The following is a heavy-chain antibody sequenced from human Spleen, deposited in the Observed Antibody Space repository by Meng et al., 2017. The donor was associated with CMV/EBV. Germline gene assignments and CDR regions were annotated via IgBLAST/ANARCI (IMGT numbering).Heavy chain of an antibody. CDR2: IKQDGSET. D-gene: IGHD4-17*01. CDR1: GFTFSNYW. CDR3: ARDSATVNHYYYYGMDV. Sequence: GESLKISCAASGFTFSNYWMSWVRQAPGKGLEWVANIKQDGSETYYVDSVKGRFTISRDNAKNSLYLQMNSLRAEDTAVYYCARDSATVNHYYYYGMDVWGQGTTVTVSS. V-gene: IGHV3-7*01. J-gene: IGHJ6*02.